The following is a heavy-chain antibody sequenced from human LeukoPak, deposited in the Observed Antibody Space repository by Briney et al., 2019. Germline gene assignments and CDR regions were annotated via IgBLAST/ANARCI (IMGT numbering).Heavy chain of an antibody. D-gene: IGHD3-9*01. V-gene: IGHV3-49*03. CDR1: GFTLGDYA. CDR3: TRVGDILFDY. Sequence: PGGSLRLSRTVSGFTLGDYAMGWFRRAPGRGLEWVGCIRSKAYGGTTEYAASVKGRFTISRDDSKSIAYLQMNSLKTEDTAVYYWTRVGDILFDYWGQGTLVTVSS. CDR2: IRSKAYGGTT. J-gene: IGHJ4*02.